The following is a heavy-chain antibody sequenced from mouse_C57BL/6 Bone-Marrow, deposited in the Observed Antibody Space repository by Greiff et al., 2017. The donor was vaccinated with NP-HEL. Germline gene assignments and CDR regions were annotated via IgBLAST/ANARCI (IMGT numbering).Heavy chain of an antibody. Sequence: EVKLQESGPGLVKPSQSLSLTCSVTGYSITSGYYWNWIRQFPGNKLEWMGYISYDGSNNYNPSLKNRISITRDTSKNQFFLKLNSVTTEDTATYYCARRSYCGYSAWFAYWGQGTLVTVSA. D-gene: IGHD2-9*01. J-gene: IGHJ3*01. CDR1: GYSITSGYY. V-gene: IGHV3-6*01. CDR2: ISYDGSN. CDR3: ARRSYCGYSAWFAY.